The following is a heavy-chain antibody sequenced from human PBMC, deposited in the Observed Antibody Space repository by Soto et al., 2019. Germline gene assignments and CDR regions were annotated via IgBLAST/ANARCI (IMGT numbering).Heavy chain of an antibody. Sequence: GASVKVSCKASGYTFTSYDINWVRQATGQGLEWMGWMNPNSGNTGYAQKFQGRVTMTRNTSISTAYMELSSLRSEDTAVYYCARVPGIAAAGSSGWFDPWGQGTLVTVSS. CDR3: ARVPGIAAAGSSGWFDP. V-gene: IGHV1-8*01. CDR1: GYTFTSYD. D-gene: IGHD6-13*01. CDR2: MNPNSGNT. J-gene: IGHJ5*02.